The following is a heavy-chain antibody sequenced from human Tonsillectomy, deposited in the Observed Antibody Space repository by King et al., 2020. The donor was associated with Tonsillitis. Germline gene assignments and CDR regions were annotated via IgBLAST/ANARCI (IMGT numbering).Heavy chain of an antibody. J-gene: IGHJ3*02. CDR1: GLAATSNY. CDR2: IYSGGGGST. CDR3: ARDRFGSGTI. D-gene: IGHD3-10*01. Sequence: VQLVESGGGLVQPGGSLRLSCAASGLAATSNYMSWVRQVPGKGLDWVSVIYSGGGGSTYYADSVNGRFTISRDDSKNMLYLQMNSLRADDTAIYYCARDRFGSGTIWGQGTMVTVSS. V-gene: IGHV3-66*01.